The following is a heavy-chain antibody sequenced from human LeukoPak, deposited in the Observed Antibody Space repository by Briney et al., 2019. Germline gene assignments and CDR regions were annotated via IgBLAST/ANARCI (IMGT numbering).Heavy chain of an antibody. Sequence: ASVKVSCKASGVTFSNYVITWVRQAPGQGLEWMGGIIPIFGTTNYAQNLQGRVTITADKSTSTVYMELSSLRSEDTAVYYCAREGNITVVRGITTHFDYWGQGTLVTVSS. CDR1: GVTFSNYV. V-gene: IGHV1-69*06. D-gene: IGHD3-10*01. J-gene: IGHJ4*02. CDR2: IIPIFGTT. CDR3: AREGNITVVRGITTHFDY.